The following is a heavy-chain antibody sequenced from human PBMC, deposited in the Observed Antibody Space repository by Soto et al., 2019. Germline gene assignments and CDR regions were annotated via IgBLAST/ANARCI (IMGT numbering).Heavy chain of an antibody. CDR3: AKDRGDCWSLYYYYGMDV. V-gene: IGHV3-30*18. D-gene: IGHD2-21*02. J-gene: IGHJ6*02. Sequence: QVQLVESGGGVVQPGRSLRLSCAASGFTFSSYGMHWVRQAPGKGLEWVAVISYDGSNKYYADSVKGRFTISRDNSKNTLYLQMNSLRAEDTAVYYCAKDRGDCWSLYYYYGMDVWGQGTTVTVSS. CDR1: GFTFSSYG. CDR2: ISYDGSNK.